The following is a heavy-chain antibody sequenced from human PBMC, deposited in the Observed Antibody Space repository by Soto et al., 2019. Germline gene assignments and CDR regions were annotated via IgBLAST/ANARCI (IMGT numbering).Heavy chain of an antibody. V-gene: IGHV3-33*01. D-gene: IGHD5-12*01. Sequence: SLRLSCAESGFTFSSYGMHWVRQAPGKGLEWVAVIWYDGSNKYYADSVKGRFTISRDNSKNTLYLQMNSLRAEDTAVYYCARDMVAYWGNSFLFDYWGQGP. CDR2: IWYDGSNK. J-gene: IGHJ4*02. CDR3: ARDMVAYWGNSFLFDY. CDR1: GFTFSSYG.